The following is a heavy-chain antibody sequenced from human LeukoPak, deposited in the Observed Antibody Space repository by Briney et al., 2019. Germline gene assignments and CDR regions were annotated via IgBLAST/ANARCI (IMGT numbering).Heavy chain of an antibody. Sequence: SETLSLTCTVSGGSISSYYWSWIGQPPGKGLEWIGYIYYTGSTNYNPSLKSRVTISVDTSKNQFSLKLGSVTAADTAVYYCARVLEPTSATMVRGVINWFDPWGQGTLVTVSS. D-gene: IGHD3-10*01. J-gene: IGHJ5*02. CDR2: IYYTGST. V-gene: IGHV4-59*01. CDR1: GGSISSYY. CDR3: ARVLEPTSATMVRGVINWFDP.